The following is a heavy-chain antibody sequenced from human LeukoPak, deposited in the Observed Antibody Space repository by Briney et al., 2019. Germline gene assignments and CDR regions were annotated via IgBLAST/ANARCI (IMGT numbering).Heavy chain of an antibody. CDR1: GYTFTDYY. V-gene: IGHV1-69-2*01. Sequence: ASVKVSCKVSGYTFTDYYMHWVQQAPGKGLEWMGLVDPEDGETIYAEKFQGRVTITADTSTDTAHMELSSLRSEDTAVYYCASHYYDSSGYYLPIDYWGQGTLVTVSS. J-gene: IGHJ4*02. CDR2: VDPEDGET. CDR3: ASHYYDSSGYYLPIDY. D-gene: IGHD3-22*01.